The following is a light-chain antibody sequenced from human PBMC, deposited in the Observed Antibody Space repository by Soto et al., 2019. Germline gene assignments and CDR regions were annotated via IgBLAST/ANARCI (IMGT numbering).Light chain of an antibody. CDR1: QSVSSSY. CDR2: DAS. J-gene: IGKJ1*01. CDR3: QQRTNWPPTWT. Sequence: ESVFTHSPCXLSLXPXXXXXXSXXAXQSVSSSYLAWYQQKPGQAPRLLIYDASTRATGIPARFSGSGSGTDFTLTISGLEPEDFAVYYCQQRTNWPPTWTFGQGTKVDIK. V-gene: IGKV3D-20*02.